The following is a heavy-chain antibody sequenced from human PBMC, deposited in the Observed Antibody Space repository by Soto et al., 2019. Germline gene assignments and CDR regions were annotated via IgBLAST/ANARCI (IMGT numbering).Heavy chain of an antibody. CDR3: AKNSAATIRVGYDY. J-gene: IGHJ4*02. V-gene: IGHV3-23*01. Sequence: EVQLLESGGGLAQPGGSLRLSCAASGFTFSSYPMSWVCQAPGKGLEWVSGIVASGGITYYADSVKGRFTISRDNSKNTLYLQMTSLRAEDTAVYYCAKNSAATIRVGYDYWGQGTLVTVSS. D-gene: IGHD5-12*01. CDR1: GFTFSSYP. CDR2: IVASGGIT.